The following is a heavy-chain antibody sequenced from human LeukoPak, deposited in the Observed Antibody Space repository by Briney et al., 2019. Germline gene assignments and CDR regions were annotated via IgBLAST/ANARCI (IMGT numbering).Heavy chain of an antibody. CDR3: AKDPDLRVWIDAFDI. J-gene: IGHJ3*02. D-gene: IGHD1-1*01. V-gene: IGHV3-48*03. CDR1: GFTFSSYE. Sequence: QPGGSLRLSCAASGFTFSSYEMNWVRQAPGKGLEWVSYISSSGSTIYYADSVKGRFTISRDNSKNTLYLQMNSLRAEDTAVYYCAKDPDLRVWIDAFDIWGQGTMVTVSS. CDR2: ISSSGSTI.